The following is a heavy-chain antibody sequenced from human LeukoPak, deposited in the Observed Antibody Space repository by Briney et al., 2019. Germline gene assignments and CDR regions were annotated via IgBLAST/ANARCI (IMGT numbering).Heavy chain of an antibody. V-gene: IGHV4-30-4*01. D-gene: IGHD3-22*01. CDR3: AADIDSSDEEPHNWFDP. J-gene: IGHJ5*01. CDR2: IYYSGGT. CDR1: GGSISSGDYY. Sequence: PSETLSLTCTVSGGSISSGDYYWSWIRQPPGKGLEWIGYIYYSGGTYYNPSLKSRVTISVDTSKNQFSLKLSSVTAADTAVYYCAADIDSSDEEPHNWFDPWGQGTLVTVSS.